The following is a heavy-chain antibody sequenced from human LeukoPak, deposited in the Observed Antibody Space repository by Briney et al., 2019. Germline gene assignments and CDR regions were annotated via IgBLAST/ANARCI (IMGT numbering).Heavy chain of an antibody. D-gene: IGHD3-22*01. CDR3: ARDRGIVGGDWFDP. V-gene: IGHV4-39*07. J-gene: IGHJ5*02. CDR2: IYYSGTT. CDR1: GDSISSSSYY. Sequence: PSETLSLTCTVSGDSISSSSYYWGWIRQPPGKGLEWIGSIYYSGTTYYNPSLSSRVTISVDTSKNQFSLKLSSVTAADTAVYYCARDRGIVGGDWFDPWGQGTLVTVSS.